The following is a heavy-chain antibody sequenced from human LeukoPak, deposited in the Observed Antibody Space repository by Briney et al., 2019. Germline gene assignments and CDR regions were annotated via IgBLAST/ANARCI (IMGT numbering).Heavy chain of an antibody. CDR2: MNPNSGNT. CDR3: ARAGPITSGPSAEYFQH. D-gene: IGHD3-3*01. CDR1: GYTFTSYD. V-gene: IGHV1-8*01. J-gene: IGHJ1*01. Sequence: ASVKVSCKASGYTFTSYDINWVRQATGQGLEWMGWMNPNSGNTGYAQKFQGRVTMTRNTSIRTAYMELSSLRSEDTAVYYCARAGPITSGPSAEYFQHWGQGTLVTVSS.